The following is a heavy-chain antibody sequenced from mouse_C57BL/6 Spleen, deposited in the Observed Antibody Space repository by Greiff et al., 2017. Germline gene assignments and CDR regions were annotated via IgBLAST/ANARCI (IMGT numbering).Heavy chain of an antibody. CDR3: ARWDDVIDY. V-gene: IGHV7-3*01. J-gene: IGHJ2*01. D-gene: IGHD2-12*01. CDR2: IRNKANGYTT. CDR1: GFTFTDYY. Sequence: EVQRVESGGGLVQPGGSLSLSCAASGFTFTDYYMSWVRQPPGKALEWLGFIRNKANGYTTEYSASVKGRFTISRDNSQCILYLQMHALRTEDSATYYCARWDDVIDYWGQGTTLTVSS.